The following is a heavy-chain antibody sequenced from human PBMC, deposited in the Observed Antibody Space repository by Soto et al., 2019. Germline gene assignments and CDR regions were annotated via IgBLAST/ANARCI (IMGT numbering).Heavy chain of an antibody. Sequence: PSETLSLTCAVSGYSISSGYYWGWIRQPPGKGLECIGSIYHSGSTYYNPSLKSRVTISVDTSKNQFSLKLSSVTAADTAVYYCSRGSEPITIFGVVTTSPPPFDPWGQGTLVTLSS. V-gene: IGHV4-38-2*01. CDR2: IYHSGST. CDR1: GYSISSGYY. D-gene: IGHD3-3*01. CDR3: SRGSEPITIFGVVTTSPPPFDP. J-gene: IGHJ5*02.